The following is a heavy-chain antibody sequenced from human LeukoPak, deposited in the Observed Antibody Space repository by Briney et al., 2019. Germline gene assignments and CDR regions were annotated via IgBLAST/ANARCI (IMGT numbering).Heavy chain of an antibody. CDR2: IYYSGST. CDR3: ARESEFCSGGSCYSNYYYYYYMDV. V-gene: IGHV4-59*08. Sequence: PSETLSLTCTVSGGSISSYYWSWIRQPPGKGLEWIGYIYYSGSTNYNPSLNSRVTISVDTSKNQFSLKLSSVTAADTAVYYCARESEFCSGGSCYSNYYYYYYMDVWGKGTTVTVSS. CDR1: GGSISSYY. J-gene: IGHJ6*03. D-gene: IGHD2-15*01.